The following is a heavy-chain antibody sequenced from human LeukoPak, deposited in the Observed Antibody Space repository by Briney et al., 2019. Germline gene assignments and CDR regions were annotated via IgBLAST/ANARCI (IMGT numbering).Heavy chain of an antibody. CDR1: GGSISSYY. V-gene: IGHV4-59*05. D-gene: IGHD6-13*01. J-gene: IGHJ4*02. CDR3: AREEASAADY. CDR2: IYYNGGT. Sequence: SETLSLTCTVSGGSISSYYWSWIRQPAGKGLEWIGSIYYNGGTFYSPSLKSRASISVDASKNQFSLKLSSVTAADTSVYFCAREEASAADYWGQGTLVTVSS.